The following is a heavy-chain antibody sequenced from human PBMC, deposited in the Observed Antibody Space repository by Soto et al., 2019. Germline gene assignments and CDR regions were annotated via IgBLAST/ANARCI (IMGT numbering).Heavy chain of an antibody. Sequence: GGSLRLSCAASGFTFSSHAMHWVRQAPGKGLEWVAGILNDGSNKYYADSVKGRFTISRDSSKNTLYLQLNSLRPEDTAVYYCARAPREYDFWSGPPHFDYWGQGT. CDR3: ARAPREYDFWSGPPHFDY. CDR1: GFTFSSHA. CDR2: ILNDGSNK. D-gene: IGHD3-3*01. V-gene: IGHV3-30-3*01. J-gene: IGHJ4*02.